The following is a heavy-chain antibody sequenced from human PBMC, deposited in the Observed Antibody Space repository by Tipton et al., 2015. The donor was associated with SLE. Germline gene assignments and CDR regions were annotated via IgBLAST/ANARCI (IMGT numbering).Heavy chain of an antibody. CDR2: FYFSGSS. CDR1: GVSISTYY. CDR3: AKDYNHDNADYN. Sequence: TLSLTCPVSGVSISTYYWSWIRQSPGKGLEWIGFFYFSGSSQYNPSLKSRVAISADTSNNQFSLELRSVTAADTAVYYCAKDYNHDNADYNWGQGTLVIVSS. V-gene: IGHV4-59*01. D-gene: IGHD4-17*01. J-gene: IGHJ4*02.